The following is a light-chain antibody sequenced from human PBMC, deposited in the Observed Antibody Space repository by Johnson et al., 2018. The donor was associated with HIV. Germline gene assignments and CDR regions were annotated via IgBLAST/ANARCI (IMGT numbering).Light chain of an antibody. Sequence: QSVLTQPPSVSAASGQRVDISCSGSSSNIENNYLSWYQQLQHTAPRLLISDNNKRPSGIPDRFSGSKSGPSATLDITGLQPGDEADYYCGTWDSSLSAGGVFGTGTKVTVL. J-gene: IGLJ1*01. CDR1: SSNIENNY. CDR2: DNN. CDR3: GTWDSSLSAGGV. V-gene: IGLV1-51*01.